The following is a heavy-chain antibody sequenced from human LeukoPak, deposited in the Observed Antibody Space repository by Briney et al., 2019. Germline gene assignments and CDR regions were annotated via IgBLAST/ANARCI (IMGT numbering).Heavy chain of an antibody. D-gene: IGHD3-22*01. V-gene: IGHV3-9*01. Sequence: PGGSLRLSCAASGFTFDDYAMHWARQAPGKGLEWVSAISWNSGSIGYADSVKGRFTISRDNAKNSLYLQMNSLRAEDTALYYCAKDIRHYDSSGIDYWGQGTLVTVSS. CDR2: ISWNSGSI. CDR3: AKDIRHYDSSGIDY. J-gene: IGHJ4*02. CDR1: GFTFDDYA.